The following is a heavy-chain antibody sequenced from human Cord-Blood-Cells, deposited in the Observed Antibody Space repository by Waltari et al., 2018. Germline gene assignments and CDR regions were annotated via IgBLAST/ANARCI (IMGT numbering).Heavy chain of an antibody. J-gene: IGHJ6*02. CDR1: GGSISSSSYY. V-gene: IGHV4-39*01. CDR2: IYYSGST. CDR3: ARPSHKVSSYYYYGMDV. Sequence: QLQLQESGPGLVKPSETLSLTCTVSGGSISSSSYYWGWIRQPPGKGLEWIGSIYYSGSTYNNPSLKSRVTISVDTSKNQFSLKLSSVTAADTAVYYCARPSHKVSSYYYYGMDVWGQGTTVTVSS.